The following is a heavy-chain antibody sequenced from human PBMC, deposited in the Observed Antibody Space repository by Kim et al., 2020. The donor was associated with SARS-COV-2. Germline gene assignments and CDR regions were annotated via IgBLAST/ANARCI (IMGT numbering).Heavy chain of an antibody. CDR1: GGTFSSYA. J-gene: IGHJ5*02. CDR2: IIPIFGTA. D-gene: IGHD3-22*01. V-gene: IGHV1-69*13. CDR3: ARGPLLLGNNWFDP. Sequence: SVKVSCKASGGTFSSYAISWVRQAPGQGLEWMGGIIPIFGTANYAQKFQGRVTITADESTSTAYMELSSLRSEDTAVYYCARGPLLLGNNWFDPWGQGTLVTVSS.